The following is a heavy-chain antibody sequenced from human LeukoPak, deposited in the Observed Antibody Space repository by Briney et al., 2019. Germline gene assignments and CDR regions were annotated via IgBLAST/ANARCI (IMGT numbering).Heavy chain of an antibody. J-gene: IGHJ5*02. D-gene: IGHD6-19*01. CDR1: GFTFSDYY. CDR3: LRDPITADGWFS. Sequence: PGGSLRLSCAGSGFTFSDYYMRWFRQAPGKGVEWVAYISKSGSKMSYTHSVKGRFTISRDNAKNSMYLQMDSLRPDDTEVYCCLRDPITADGWFSWGQGTLVTV. V-gene: IGHV3-11*01. CDR2: ISKSGSKM.